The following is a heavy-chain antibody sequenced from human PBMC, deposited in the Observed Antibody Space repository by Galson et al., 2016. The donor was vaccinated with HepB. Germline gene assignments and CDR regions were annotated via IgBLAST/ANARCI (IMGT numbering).Heavy chain of an antibody. CDR2: IDWDDDK. CDR3: ARGGGTYSLDY. Sequence: PALVKPTQTLTLTCTFSGFSLTTNRMRVSWIRQPPGKALEWLARIDWDDDKFYTTSLKTRLTIPKDTSKNQVVLTMTNMDPVDSATYFCARGGGTYSLDYWGQGALVTVSS. CDR1: GFSLTTNRMR. J-gene: IGHJ4*02. V-gene: IGHV2-70*04. D-gene: IGHD2-15*01.